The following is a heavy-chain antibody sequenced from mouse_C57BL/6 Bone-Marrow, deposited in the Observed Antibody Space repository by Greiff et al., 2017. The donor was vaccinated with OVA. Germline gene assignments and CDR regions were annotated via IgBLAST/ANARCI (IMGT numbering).Heavy chain of an antibody. CDR3: AREGGYYGSLAWFAY. D-gene: IGHD1-1*01. CDR2: INPSSGYT. Sequence: QVQLKQSGAELARPGASVKMSCKASGYTFTSYTMHWVKQRPGQGLEWIGYINPSSGYTKYNQKFKDKATLTADKSSSTAYMQLSSLTSEDSAVYYCAREGGYYGSLAWFAYWGQGTLVTVSA. CDR1: GYTFTSYT. J-gene: IGHJ3*01. V-gene: IGHV1-4*01.